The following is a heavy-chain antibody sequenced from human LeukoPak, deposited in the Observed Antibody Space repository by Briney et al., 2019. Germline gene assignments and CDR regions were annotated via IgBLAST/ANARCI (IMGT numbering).Heavy chain of an antibody. CDR1: GYTFTSYG. V-gene: IGHV1-18*01. CDR2: ISAYNGNT. J-gene: IGHJ4*02. CDR3: ARTVGSSGWYYFGY. Sequence: GASVKVSCKASGYTFTSYGISWVRQAPGQGLERMGWISAYNGNTNYAQKLQGRVTMTTDTSTSTAYMELRSLRSDDTAVYYCARTVGSSGWYYFGYWGQGTLVTVSS. D-gene: IGHD6-19*01.